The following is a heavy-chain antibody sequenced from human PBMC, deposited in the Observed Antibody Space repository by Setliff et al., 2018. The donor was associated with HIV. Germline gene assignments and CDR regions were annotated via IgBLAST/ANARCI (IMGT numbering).Heavy chain of an antibody. Sequence: SETLSLTCSVYGGTFSEYWWTWIRQSPGKGLEWIGYIYYSGSTYYNPSLKSLVTISVDTSKNQFSLKLSSVTAADTAVYYCARGYGDPPPGYYYMDVWGKGTTVTVS. J-gene: IGHJ6*03. CDR2: IYYSGST. D-gene: IGHD4-17*01. CDR1: GGTFSEYW. V-gene: IGHV4-31*01. CDR3: ARGYGDPPPGYYYMDV.